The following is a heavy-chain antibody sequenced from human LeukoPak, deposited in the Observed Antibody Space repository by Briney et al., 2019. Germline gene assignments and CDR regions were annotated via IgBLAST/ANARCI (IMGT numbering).Heavy chain of an antibody. CDR2: IYYSGST. J-gene: IGHJ4*02. CDR1: GGSISSGGYY. D-gene: IGHD5-12*01. Sequence: SETLSLTCTVSGGSISSGGYYWSWIRQHPGTGLEWLGYIYYSGSTYYNPSLKSRVTISVYTSKNQFSLKLSSVTAEDTAVYYCARRGSGYEKNYFDYWGQGTLVTVSS. V-gene: IGHV4-31*03. CDR3: ARRGSGYEKNYFDY.